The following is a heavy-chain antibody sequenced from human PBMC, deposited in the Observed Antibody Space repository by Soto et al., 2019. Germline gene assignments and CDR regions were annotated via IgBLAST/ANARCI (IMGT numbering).Heavy chain of an antibody. CDR1: GFTFSSYG. V-gene: IGHV3-30*18. CDR3: AKWEYRRYVDWLLLNYYYYYGMDV. CDR2: ISYDGSNK. J-gene: IGHJ6*02. D-gene: IGHD3-9*01. Sequence: GGSLRLSCAASGFTFSSYGMHWVRQAPGKWLEWVAVISYDGSNKYYADSVKGRFTISRDNSKNTLYLQMNSLRAEDTAVYYCAKWEYRRYVDWLLLNYYYYYGMDVWGQGXTVTVYS.